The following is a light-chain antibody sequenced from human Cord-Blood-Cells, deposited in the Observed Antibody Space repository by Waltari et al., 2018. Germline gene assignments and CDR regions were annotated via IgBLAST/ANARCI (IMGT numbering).Light chain of an antibody. CDR2: AAA. J-gene: IGKJ1*01. CDR1: QSISSY. V-gene: IGKV1-39*01. CDR3: QQSYSTPR. Sequence: DIQMTQSPSSLSASVGHRVTITCRASQSISSYLNLYPHNPGKAPKILIYAAASLQSGVPSRFRGRGSGTDFTLTISSLQPEDFATYYCQQSYSTPRFGQGTKVEIK.